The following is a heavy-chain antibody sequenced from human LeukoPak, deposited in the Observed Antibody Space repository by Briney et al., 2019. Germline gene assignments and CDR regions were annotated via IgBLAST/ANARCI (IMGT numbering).Heavy chain of an antibody. CDR1: GFTFSSYG. CDR2: IRYDGSNK. Sequence: GGSLRLSCAASGFTFSSYGMHWVRQAPGKGLEWVAFIRYDGSNKYYADSVKGRFTISRDNSKNTLYLQMNSLRAEDTAVYYCAKSLVNYDILTGPGDYWGQGTLVTVSS. V-gene: IGHV3-30*02. J-gene: IGHJ4*02. CDR3: AKSLVNYDILTGPGDY. D-gene: IGHD3-9*01.